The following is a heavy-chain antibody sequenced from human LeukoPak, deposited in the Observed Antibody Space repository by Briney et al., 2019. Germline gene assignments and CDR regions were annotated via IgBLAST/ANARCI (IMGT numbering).Heavy chain of an antibody. J-gene: IGHJ4*02. Sequence: GASVKVSCKASGYTFTCYYMHWVRQAPGQGLEWMGRINPNSGGTNYAQKFQGRVTMTRDTSISTAYMELSRLRSDDTAVYYCAGILVVPDSGWYGSYWGQGTLVTVSS. CDR3: AGILVVPDSGWYGSY. CDR1: GYTFTCYY. V-gene: IGHV1-2*06. D-gene: IGHD6-19*01. CDR2: INPNSGGT.